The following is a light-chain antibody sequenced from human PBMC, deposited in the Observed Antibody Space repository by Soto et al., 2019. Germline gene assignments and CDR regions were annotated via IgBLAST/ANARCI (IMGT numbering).Light chain of an antibody. CDR1: TSDVGRYNY. V-gene: IGLV2-14*01. J-gene: IGLJ1*01. CDR2: DVS. CDR3: NSYTSSSTYV. Sequence: VLTQPASVSGSPGQSITISCTGTTSDVGRYNYVSWYQQHPGKAPKLIIYDVSNRPSGVSNRFSGSKSGNTASLTISGLQAEDEADYYCNSYTSSSTYVFGTGTKVTVL.